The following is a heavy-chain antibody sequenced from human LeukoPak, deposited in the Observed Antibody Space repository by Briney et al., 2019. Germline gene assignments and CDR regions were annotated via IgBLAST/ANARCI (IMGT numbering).Heavy chain of an antibody. Sequence: GGSLRLSCSASGFSFSSYSLDWVRQAPGKGPVYVAGINKNGDDTQYADSVKGRFTISRDNSKNTVYLQMRSLRPEDTAVYYCVKTKVGATFDCWGQGTLVTVSS. CDR3: VKTKVGATFDC. D-gene: IGHD1-26*01. CDR1: GFSFSSYS. J-gene: IGHJ4*02. V-gene: IGHV3-64D*06. CDR2: INKNGDDT.